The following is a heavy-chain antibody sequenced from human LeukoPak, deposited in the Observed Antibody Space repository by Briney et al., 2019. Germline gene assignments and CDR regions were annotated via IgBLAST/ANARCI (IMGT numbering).Heavy chain of an antibody. D-gene: IGHD2-21*01. Sequence: GGSLRLSCAASGFTFSSYSMNWVRQAPGKGLEWVSSISSSSSYIYYADSVKGRFTISRDNAKDSLYLQMNSLRAEDTAVYYCAKDFRIGYSAHFDYWGQGALVTVSS. CDR2: ISSSSSYI. V-gene: IGHV3-21*01. CDR3: AKDFRIGYSAHFDY. J-gene: IGHJ4*02. CDR1: GFTFSSYS.